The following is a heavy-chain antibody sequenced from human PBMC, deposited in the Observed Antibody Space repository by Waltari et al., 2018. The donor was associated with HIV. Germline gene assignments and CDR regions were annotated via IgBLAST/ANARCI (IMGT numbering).Heavy chain of an antibody. D-gene: IGHD3-10*01. V-gene: IGHV1-2*02. CDR3: AKTYYGPTSYYNVGAFDV. J-gene: IGHJ3*01. CDR1: GYNFNSFY. Sequence: VQLVQSGAQVKEPGDSVKVSCRASGYNFNSFYLHWVRQAPGQGLQWVCFIIPFSGGTNYAQKFRGRVTLTRDTSIDTSFMELTGLGSDDTAVYYCAKTYYGPTSYYNVGAFDVWGQGTMFSVSS. CDR2: IIPFSGGT.